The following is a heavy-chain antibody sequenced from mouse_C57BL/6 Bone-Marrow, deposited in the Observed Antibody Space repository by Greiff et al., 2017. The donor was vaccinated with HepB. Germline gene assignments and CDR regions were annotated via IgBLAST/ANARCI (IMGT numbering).Heavy chain of an antibody. CDR3: AREEHLGFAY. Sequence: QVHVKQPGAELVKPGASVKLSCTASGYTFTSYWMHWVKQRPGQGLEWIGMIHPNSGSTKYNEKFKSKATMTVDKSSSTAYMQLSSLTSEDSAVYYCAREEHLGFAYWGQGTLVTVSA. CDR1: GYTFTSYW. CDR2: IHPNSGST. J-gene: IGHJ3*01. V-gene: IGHV1-64*01.